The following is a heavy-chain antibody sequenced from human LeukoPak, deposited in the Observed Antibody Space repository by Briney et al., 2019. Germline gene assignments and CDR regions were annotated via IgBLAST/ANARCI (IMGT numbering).Heavy chain of an antibody. J-gene: IGHJ6*03. CDR3: ARDPDSYGRQSSYYIDV. Sequence: GGALRLSCAASGFTFSSYAMHGVGQAPGKGGEGVAVISYEGRNKYYADSVKGRFTISRDNSKNTVYLQPNSLRADDPAVYYCARDPDSYGRQSSYYIDVWGKGTTVTVSS. CDR1: GFTFSSYA. D-gene: IGHD5-18*01. CDR2: ISYEGRNK. V-gene: IGHV3-30*04.